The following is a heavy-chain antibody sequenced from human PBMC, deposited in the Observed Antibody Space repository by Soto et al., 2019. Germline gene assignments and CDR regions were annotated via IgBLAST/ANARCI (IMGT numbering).Heavy chain of an antibody. Sequence: GGSLRLSCAASGFTFSSYAMSWVRQAPGKGLEWVSGISGSGGSTYYADSVKGRFTISRDNSKNTLDLQMNSLRAEDTAVYYCARGFCSSTSCSRGYFDYWGQGTLVTVSS. CDR3: ARGFCSSTSCSRGYFDY. CDR2: ISGSGGST. CDR1: GFTFSSYA. J-gene: IGHJ4*02. V-gene: IGHV3-23*01. D-gene: IGHD2-2*01.